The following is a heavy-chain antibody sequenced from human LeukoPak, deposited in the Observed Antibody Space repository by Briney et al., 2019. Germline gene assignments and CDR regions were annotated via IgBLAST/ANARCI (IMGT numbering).Heavy chain of an antibody. CDR3: ARDLVTVTKGFDI. D-gene: IGHD4-17*01. CDR2: ISYIGST. J-gene: IGHJ3*02. CDR1: DDSFSSHY. V-gene: IGHV4-59*11. Sequence: SETLSLTCAVSDDSFSSHYWTWIRQPPGKGLEWIGYISYIGSTNYNPSLKSRVTISIDTSKNQFSLKLSSVTAADTAVYYCARDLVTVTKGFDIWGQGTMVTVSS.